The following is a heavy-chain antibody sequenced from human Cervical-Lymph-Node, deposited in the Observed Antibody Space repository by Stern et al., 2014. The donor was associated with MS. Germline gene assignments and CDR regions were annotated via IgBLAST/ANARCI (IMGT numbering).Heavy chain of an antibody. CDR2: INPHTGGT. D-gene: IGHD4-23*01. CDR1: GYTFTDHY. J-gene: IGHJ4*02. Sequence: MQLVESGAEVKKPGASVKVSCKASGYTFTDHYLHWVRQAPGQGLEWMGRINPHTGGTNYAQKFQGRVTMTRDTSVSTAYMEVTSLRSEGTAVFYCARGAMTTVLTLFNHFDFWGQGSLVTVSS. V-gene: IGHV1-2*02. CDR3: ARGAMTTVLTLFNHFDF.